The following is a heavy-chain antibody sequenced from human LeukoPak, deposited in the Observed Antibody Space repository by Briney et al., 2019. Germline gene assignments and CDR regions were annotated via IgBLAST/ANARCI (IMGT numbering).Heavy chain of an antibody. CDR3: ASSAGIVGAGGIDY. CDR1: RYSFTGYY. V-gene: IGHV1-2*02. Sequence: ASVQVSCQASRYSFTGYYMLWVRQAPGHRREGMGWINPNSGGTNYAQKFQGRVTMTRDTSISTAYMELSRLRSDDTAVYYCASSAGIVGAGGIDYWGQGTLVTVSS. J-gene: IGHJ4*02. CDR2: INPNSGGT. D-gene: IGHD1-26*01.